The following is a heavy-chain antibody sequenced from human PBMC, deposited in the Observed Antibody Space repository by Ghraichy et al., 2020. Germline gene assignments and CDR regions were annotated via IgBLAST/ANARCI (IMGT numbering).Heavy chain of an antibody. Sequence: ASVKVSCKASGYTFTGYYMHWVRQAPGQGLEWMGWINPNSGGTNYAQKFQGWVTMTRDTSISTAYMELSRLRSDDTAVYYCARGGFPRYYYYYGMDVWGQGTTVTVSS. CDR1: GYTFTGYY. D-gene: IGHD3-16*01. CDR3: ARGGFPRYYYYYGMDV. J-gene: IGHJ6*02. CDR2: INPNSGGT. V-gene: IGHV1-2*04.